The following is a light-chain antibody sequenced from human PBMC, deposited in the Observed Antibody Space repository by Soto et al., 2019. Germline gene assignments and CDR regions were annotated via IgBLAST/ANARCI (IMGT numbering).Light chain of an antibody. CDR1: RSDVGAYNY. CDR3: SSYTSGSTLVV. Sequence: QSALTQPASVSGSPGQSITISCTGSRSDVGAYNYVSWYQQHPGKAPRLMIYAVTNRPSGVSNRFSGSKSGNTASLTLSGLRAEDEADYYCSSYTSGSTLVVFGGGTKLTVL. J-gene: IGLJ2*01. V-gene: IGLV2-14*01. CDR2: AVT.